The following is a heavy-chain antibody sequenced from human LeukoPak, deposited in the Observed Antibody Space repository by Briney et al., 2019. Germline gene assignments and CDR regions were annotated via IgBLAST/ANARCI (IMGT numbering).Heavy chain of an antibody. J-gene: IGHJ4*02. CDR1: GYTFTGYY. Sequence: GASVKVSCKASGYTFTGYYIHWVRQAPGQGLEWMGWINPNRGGTNYAQKFQGRVTMTRDTSISTAYMDLSRRRSDDTAVYYCARGSILGATFDYFDDWGQGTLVTVSS. V-gene: IGHV1-2*02. CDR3: ARGSILGATFDYFDD. CDR2: INPNRGGT. D-gene: IGHD1-26*01.